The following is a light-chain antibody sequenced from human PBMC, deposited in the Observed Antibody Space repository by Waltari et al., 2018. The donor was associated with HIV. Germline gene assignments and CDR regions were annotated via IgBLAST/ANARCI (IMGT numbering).Light chain of an antibody. CDR2: DVS. V-gene: IGLV2-11*01. CDR3: CSYAGSYTFGV. CDR1: SSAVGGYNY. Sequence: QSALTQPRSVSGSPGQSVPISCTGTSSAVGGYNYVSWYQQHPGKAPKLMIYDVSKRPSGVPDRFSGSKSGNTASLTISGLQAEDEADYYCCSYAGSYTFGVFGTGTKVTVL. J-gene: IGLJ1*01.